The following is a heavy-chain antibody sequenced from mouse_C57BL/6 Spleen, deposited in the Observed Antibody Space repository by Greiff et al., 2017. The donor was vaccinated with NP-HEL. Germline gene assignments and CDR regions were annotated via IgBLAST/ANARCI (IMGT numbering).Heavy chain of an antibody. CDR2: IDPSDSYT. D-gene: IGHD2-4*01. Sequence: QVQLQQPGAELVKPGASVKLSCKASGYTFTSYWMQWVKQRPGQGLEWIGEIDPSDSYTNYNQKFKGKATLTVDTSSSTAYMQLSSLTSEDSAVYYCAREEGLRVGLDYWGQGTTLTVSS. CDR3: AREEGLRVGLDY. V-gene: IGHV1-50*01. J-gene: IGHJ2*01. CDR1: GYTFTSYW.